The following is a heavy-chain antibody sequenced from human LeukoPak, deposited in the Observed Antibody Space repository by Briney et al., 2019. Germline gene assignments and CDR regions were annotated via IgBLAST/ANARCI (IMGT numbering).Heavy chain of an antibody. CDR3: ARPHLTWRVEYFDP. V-gene: IGHV4-39*01. CDR1: VDSINSNSYD. Sequence: PSETLSLTCTVSVDSINSNSYDWGWIRQPPGKGLEWIGTVYATGNTYYTPSPKSRGTIYVDTSNNQFSLKLTSVTAADTAVYYCARPHLTWRVEYFDPWGQGTLVTVSS. CDR2: VYATGNT. J-gene: IGHJ5*02. D-gene: IGHD3-16*01.